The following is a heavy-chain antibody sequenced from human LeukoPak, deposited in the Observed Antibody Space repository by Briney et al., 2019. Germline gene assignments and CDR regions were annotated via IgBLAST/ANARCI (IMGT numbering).Heavy chain of an antibody. V-gene: IGHV1-69*05. Sequence: ASVKVSCKASGGTFTSYAISWVRQAPGQGLEWMGGIIPSFGTANYAQKFQGRVTITTDESTSTAYMELSSLRSEDTAVYYCARVGVVPAAMNYYYYMDVWGKGTTVTVSS. CDR2: IIPSFGTA. D-gene: IGHD2-2*01. J-gene: IGHJ6*03. CDR3: ARVGVVPAAMNYYYYMDV. CDR1: GGTFTSYA.